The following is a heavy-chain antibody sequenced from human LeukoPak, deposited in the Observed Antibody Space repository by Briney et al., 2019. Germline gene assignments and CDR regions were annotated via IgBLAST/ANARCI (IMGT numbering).Heavy chain of an antibody. J-gene: IGHJ4*02. D-gene: IGHD6-19*01. CDR1: GFTFDSYG. Sequence: GGSLRLSCVASGFTFDSYGMHWVRQAPGKGLERVGVIWYDGSNKYYADSVEGRFTISRDNSRNTVYRQMNSLRAEDTAVYYCAKDMRMSGWYYFDCWGQGTLVTVSS. CDR3: AKDMRMSGWYYFDC. V-gene: IGHV3-33*06. CDR2: IWYDGSNK.